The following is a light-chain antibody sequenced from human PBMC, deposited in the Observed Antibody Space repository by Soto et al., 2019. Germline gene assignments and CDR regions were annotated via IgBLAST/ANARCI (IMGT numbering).Light chain of an antibody. CDR2: AAS. CDR3: QQLKSHPLT. CDR1: QGISSY. J-gene: IGKJ4*01. V-gene: IGKV1-9*01. Sequence: DIQLTQSPSFLSASVGDRVTITCRASQGISSYLAWYQQKPGKAPKLLIYAASTLQSGVPSRFSGSGSGTEFTLTISSLQPEDFATYYCQQLKSHPLTFGGGTKV.